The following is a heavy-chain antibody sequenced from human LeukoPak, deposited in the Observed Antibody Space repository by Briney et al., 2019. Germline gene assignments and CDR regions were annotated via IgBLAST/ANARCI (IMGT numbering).Heavy chain of an antibody. Sequence: GGSLRLSCAASGFTFSSYEMNWVRQAPGKGLVWVSYISSSGSTIFYADSVKGRFTISRDNAKNSLYLQMNSLRAEDTAVYYCARERPPPGYYYDSSGSALGLDYWAQGPLVTVSS. J-gene: IGHJ4*02. CDR3: ARERPPPGYYYDSSGSALGLDY. CDR2: ISSSGSTI. D-gene: IGHD3-22*01. V-gene: IGHV3-48*03. CDR1: GFTFSSYE.